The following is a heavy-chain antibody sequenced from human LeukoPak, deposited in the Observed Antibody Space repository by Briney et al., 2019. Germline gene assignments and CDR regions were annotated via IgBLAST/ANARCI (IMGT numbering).Heavy chain of an antibody. CDR1: GFTFSSNA. D-gene: IGHD2-2*01. CDR2: IRVGGDNT. CDR3: ARYCITPTCGVSYYGMDV. Sequence: GGPLRLSGVASGFTFSSNAMSWVRQAPGKGLEGAPAIRVGGDNTYYADSVKGRFTISRDNSKNTLYLQMNSLRVEDTATYHCARYCITPTCGVSYYGMDVWGKGTTVTVSS. J-gene: IGHJ6*04. V-gene: IGHV3-23*01.